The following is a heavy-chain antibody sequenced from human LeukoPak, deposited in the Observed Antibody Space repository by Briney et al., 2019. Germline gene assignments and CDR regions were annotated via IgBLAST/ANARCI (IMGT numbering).Heavy chain of an antibody. Sequence: GASVKVSRKASGYTVTGYYMHWVRQAPGQGLEWMGWINPNRGGTNYAQKFQGRVTMTRDTSISTAYMELSRLRSDDTAVYYCARVTQVYCSGGSCYSTGYNWFDPWGQGTLVTVSS. CDR1: GYTVTGYY. CDR2: INPNRGGT. J-gene: IGHJ5*02. D-gene: IGHD2-15*01. V-gene: IGHV1-2*02. CDR3: ARVTQVYCSGGSCYSTGYNWFDP.